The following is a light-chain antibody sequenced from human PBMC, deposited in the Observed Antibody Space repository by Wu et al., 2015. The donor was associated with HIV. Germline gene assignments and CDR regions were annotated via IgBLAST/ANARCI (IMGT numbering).Light chain of an antibody. CDR3: QQTFELPLT. V-gene: IGKV1-39*01. CDR1: QSIRTY. J-gene: IGKJ4*01. Sequence: DIQMTQSPSSLSASVGDRITITCRASQSIRTYLNWYQQKPGKAPDLLIFAASTLQRGVPSRFSGSGSGSGFTLTITTLQPEDFATYFCQQTFELPLTFGGGTKVDI. CDR2: AAS.